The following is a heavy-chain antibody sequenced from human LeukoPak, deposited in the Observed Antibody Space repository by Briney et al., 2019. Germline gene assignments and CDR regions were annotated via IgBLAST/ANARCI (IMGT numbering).Heavy chain of an antibody. CDR1: GFTFSNYW. CDR3: ARDLQDGVPTGY. D-gene: IGHD4-17*01. Sequence: PGGSLRLSCAASGFTFSNYWMTWVRQAPGKGLEWVGNIKKDGSEKYYMESLKGRFTISRDNVKNSLYLQMNSLRAEDTAVYYCARDLQDGVPTGYWGQGTLVIVS. CDR2: IKKDGSEK. J-gene: IGHJ4*02. V-gene: IGHV3-7*01.